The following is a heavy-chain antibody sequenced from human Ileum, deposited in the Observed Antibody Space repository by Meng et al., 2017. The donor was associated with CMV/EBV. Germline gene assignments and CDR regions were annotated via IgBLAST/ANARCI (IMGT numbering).Heavy chain of an antibody. CDR3: ATDDSAGSSMGC. Sequence: GGSLRLSCAASGFTFSSNGMYWVRQAPGKGLEWVAVIWYDGSQRYYADSVRGRFTISRDNTNNSLYLQMNSLSAEDTAVYYCATDDSAGSSMGCWGQGTLVTVSS. CDR2: IWYDGSQR. J-gene: IGHJ4*02. CDR1: GFTFSSNG. D-gene: IGHD4-11*01. V-gene: IGHV3-33*01.